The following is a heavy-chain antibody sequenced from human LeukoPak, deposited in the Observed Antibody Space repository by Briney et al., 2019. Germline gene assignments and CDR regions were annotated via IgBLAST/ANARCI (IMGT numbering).Heavy chain of an antibody. Sequence: GGSLRLSCAASGFTFSSYAMHWVRLAPGKGLEWVSAISGSGGSTYYADSVKGRFTISRDNSKNTLYLQMNSLRAEDTAVYYCAILGRDYYDSSGYYFIYWGQGTLVTVSS. D-gene: IGHD3-22*01. CDR2: ISGSGGST. CDR3: AILGRDYYDSSGYYFIY. J-gene: IGHJ4*02. CDR1: GFTFSSYA. V-gene: IGHV3-23*01.